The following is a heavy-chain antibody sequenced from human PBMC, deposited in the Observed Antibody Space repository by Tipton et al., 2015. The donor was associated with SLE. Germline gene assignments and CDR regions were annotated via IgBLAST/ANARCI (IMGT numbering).Heavy chain of an antibody. CDR2: IGYDGSNQ. CDR1: TLPFSNYA. J-gene: IGHJ6*02. V-gene: IGHV3-30*04. Sequence: SLRLSCSASTLPFSNYAMHWVRQAPGKGLEWVAVIGYDGSNQYYADSVKGRFTISRDNSKNTLYLQMKSLRYEDTAVYYCAREGGPYPGYYYAMDVWGQGTTVTVSS. CDR3: AREGGPYPGYYYAMDV. D-gene: IGHD2-15*01.